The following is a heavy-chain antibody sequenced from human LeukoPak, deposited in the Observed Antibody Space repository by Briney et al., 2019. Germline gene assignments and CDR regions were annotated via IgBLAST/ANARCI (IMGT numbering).Heavy chain of an antibody. J-gene: IGHJ4*02. CDR3: AKRGVVIRVILVGFHREAYYFDS. CDR1: GITLSNYV. CDR2: ISDSGGRT. Sequence: GGSLRLSCAVSGITLSNYVMSWVRQAPGKGLEWVAGISDSGGRTNYADSVKGRFTISRDNPKNTLYLQMNSLRAEDTAVYFCAKRGVVIRVILVGFHREAYYFDSWGQGALVTVSS. D-gene: IGHD3-22*01. V-gene: IGHV3-23*01.